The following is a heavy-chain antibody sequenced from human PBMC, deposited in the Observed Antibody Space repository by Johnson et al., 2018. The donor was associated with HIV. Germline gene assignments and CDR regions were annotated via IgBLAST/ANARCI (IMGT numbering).Heavy chain of an antibody. D-gene: IGHD2-8*01. J-gene: IGHJ3*02. V-gene: IGHV3-30*04. CDR3: AKGLMRGALDI. Sequence: VQLVESGGGLVQPGGSLRLSCAASGFTFSSYAMHWVRQAPGKGLEWVAVISYDGINKYYADSVKGRFTISRDNSKNTLYLQMNSLRAEDTAVYYCAKGLMRGALDIRGLGTMVTVSS. CDR2: ISYDGINK. CDR1: GFTFSSYA.